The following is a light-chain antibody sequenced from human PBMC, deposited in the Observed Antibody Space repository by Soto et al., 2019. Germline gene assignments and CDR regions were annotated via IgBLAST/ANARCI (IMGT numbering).Light chain of an antibody. CDR1: QGISNY. J-gene: IGKJ1*01. Sequence: DIQMTQSPSSLSASVGDRVTITCRASQGISNYLAWYQQKPGTVPKLLIYAASTLQSGVPSRFSGSGSGTDFTLTICSLQPEDSSTYYCLQAYNFCTFGQGTKVAI. V-gene: IGKV1-27*01. CDR3: LQAYNFCT. CDR2: AAS.